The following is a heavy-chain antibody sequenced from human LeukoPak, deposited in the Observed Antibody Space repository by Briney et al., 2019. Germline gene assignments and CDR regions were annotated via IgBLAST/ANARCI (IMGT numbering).Heavy chain of an antibody. J-gene: IGHJ4*02. V-gene: IGHV1-18*01. CDR3: ARSLYDSSGSTESFDY. D-gene: IGHD3-22*01. CDR2: ISAYNGNT. CDR1: GYTFTSYG. Sequence: GASVKVSCKASGYTFTSYGISWVRQAPGRGLEWMGWISAYNGNTNYAQKLQGRVTMTTDTSTSTAYMELRSLRSDDTAVYYCARSLYDSSGSTESFDYWGQGTLVTVSS.